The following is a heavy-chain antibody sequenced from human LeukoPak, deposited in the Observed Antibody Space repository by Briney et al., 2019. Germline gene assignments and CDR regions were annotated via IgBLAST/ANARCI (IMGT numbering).Heavy chain of an antibody. D-gene: IGHD3-9*01. Sequence: GGSLRLSCAASGFTFSIYGMNWGRQAPGKGLEWVSYISSSSNTIYYADSVKGRFTISRDNAKNSLYLQMNSLRDEDTAVYYCASGRGGYFAWFRDAFDIWGQGTMVTVSS. CDR1: GFTFSIYG. CDR2: ISSSSNTI. J-gene: IGHJ3*02. CDR3: ASGRGGYFAWFRDAFDI. V-gene: IGHV3-48*02.